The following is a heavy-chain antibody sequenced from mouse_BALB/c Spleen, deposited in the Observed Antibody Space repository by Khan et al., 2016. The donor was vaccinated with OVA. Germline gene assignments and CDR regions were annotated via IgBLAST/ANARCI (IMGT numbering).Heavy chain of an antibody. CDR2: ISYSGNT. V-gene: IGHV3-2*02. CDR1: GYSITSDYA. J-gene: IGHJ2*01. Sequence: EVQLQESGPGLVKPSQSLSLTCTVTGYSITSDYAWNWIRQFPGNNLEWMGYISYSGNTKYTPSLKSRIFITRDTSKNQFFLQLNSVTIEDTATNCCARIKGGDFDYWGQGTTLTVSS. CDR3: ARIKGGDFDY.